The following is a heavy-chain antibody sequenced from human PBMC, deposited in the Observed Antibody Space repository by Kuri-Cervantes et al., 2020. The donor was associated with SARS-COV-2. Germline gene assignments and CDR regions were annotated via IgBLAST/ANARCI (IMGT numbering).Heavy chain of an antibody. J-gene: IGHJ6*03. V-gene: IGHV4-39*01. D-gene: IGHD3-22*01. CDR1: SGSISSGDYY. CDR2: IFRSGIT. CDR3: ARIDYHTSGYYYYYYYMDV. Sequence: GSLRLSCTVSSGSISSGDYYWGWIRQPPGKGLEWIGSIFRSGITYYNPSFKSRVTMSVDTTKNQFSLKLSSVTAADTAVYYCARIDYHTSGYYYYYYYMDVWGKGTTVTVSS.